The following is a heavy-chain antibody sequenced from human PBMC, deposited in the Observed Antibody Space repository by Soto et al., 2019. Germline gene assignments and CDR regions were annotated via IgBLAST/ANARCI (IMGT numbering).Heavy chain of an antibody. J-gene: IGHJ3*01. CDR2: IVPLPGTT. Sequence: QVQLVQSGAAVRKPGSSVKVSCKASGGTFTKYAITWVRQAPRQGLEWMGGIVPLPGTTNYEQKCRGRVTISADESTSTADLELSSLRSEDTAVYYCASGVGGLGGSSGWPDCAFEVWGQGTMVIVSS. V-gene: IGHV1-69*01. D-gene: IGHD6-19*01. CDR3: ASGVGGLGGSSGWPDCAFEV. CDR1: GGTFTKYA.